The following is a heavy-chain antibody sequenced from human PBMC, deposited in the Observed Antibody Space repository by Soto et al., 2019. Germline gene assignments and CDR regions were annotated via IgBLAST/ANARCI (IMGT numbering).Heavy chain of an antibody. CDR2: IAPHSGRT. J-gene: IGHJ4*02. D-gene: IGHD3-10*01. Sequence: QVQLVQSGPEVKNPGASVRVSCVASGYAFTSYGVNWVRQAPGQGLEWMGWIAPHSGRTTYLPKFQGRVNMTADVSTNTVYIELRGLKSDVTGIYFCARAATGSYHSAYWGQGTVVTVSS. CDR1: GYAFTSYG. CDR3: ARAATGSYHSAY. V-gene: IGHV1-18*04.